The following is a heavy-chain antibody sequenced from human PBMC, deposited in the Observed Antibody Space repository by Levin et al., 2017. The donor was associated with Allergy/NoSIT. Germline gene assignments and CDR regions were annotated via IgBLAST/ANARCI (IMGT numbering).Heavy chain of an antibody. CDR2: IIPIFGTA. CDR1: GGTFSSYA. J-gene: IGHJ4*02. CDR3: ARGEGGLYSSGWYYFDY. V-gene: IGHV1-69*13. D-gene: IGHD6-19*01. Sequence: ASVKVSCKASGGTFSSYAISWVRQAPGQGLEWMGGIIPIFGTANYAQKFQGRVTITADESTSTAYMELSSLRSEDTAVYYCARGEGGLYSSGWYYFDYWGQGTLVTVSS.